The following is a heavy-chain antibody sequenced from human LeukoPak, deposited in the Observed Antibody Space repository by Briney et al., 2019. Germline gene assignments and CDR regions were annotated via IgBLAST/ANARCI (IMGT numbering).Heavy chain of an antibody. CDR1: GFTFSNYA. V-gene: IGHV3-23*01. Sequence: GGSLRLSCAASGFTFSNYAINWVRQAPGKGLEWVSGISGTGRSTYSADSVKGRFIISRDNSKNTPYLQMNSLTAEDTAVYYCAKDSTSSKKGALDIWGQGTMVTVSS. CDR3: AKDSTSSKKGALDI. D-gene: IGHD2-2*01. J-gene: IGHJ3*02. CDR2: ISGTGRST.